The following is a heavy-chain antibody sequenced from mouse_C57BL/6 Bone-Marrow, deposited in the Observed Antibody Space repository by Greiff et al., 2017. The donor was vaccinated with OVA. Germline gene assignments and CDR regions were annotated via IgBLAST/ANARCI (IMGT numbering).Heavy chain of an antibody. Sequence: QVQLQQSGPELVKPGASVKISCKASGYSFTSYYIHWVKQRPGQGLEWIGWIYPGSGNTKYNEKFKGKATLTADTSSSTAYMQLSSLTSEDAAVYYCAVGLLSFDYWGQGTTLTVSS. CDR2: IYPGSGNT. J-gene: IGHJ2*01. CDR1: GYSFTSYY. CDR3: AVGLLSFDY. D-gene: IGHD2-10*01. V-gene: IGHV1-66*01.